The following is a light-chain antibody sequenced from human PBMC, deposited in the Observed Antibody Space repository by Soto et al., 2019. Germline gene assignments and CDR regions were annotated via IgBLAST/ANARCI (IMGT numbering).Light chain of an antibody. V-gene: IGKV3-20*01. CDR2: GAS. CDR1: QRVSSNY. J-gene: IGKJ1*01. Sequence: EIVLRQSPGTLSLSPGERATLSCRASQRVSSNYLAWYQQRPGRAPRLVIFGASSRATGIPDRFSGSGSGIDFTLTIISLQPVAFAYYYCQQYNSYSFGQGTKVEIK. CDR3: QQYNSYS.